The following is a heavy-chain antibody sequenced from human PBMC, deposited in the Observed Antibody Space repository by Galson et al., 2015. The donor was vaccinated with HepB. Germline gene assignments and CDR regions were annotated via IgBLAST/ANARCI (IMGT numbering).Heavy chain of an antibody. CDR3: ARAAYYYDSSALGWYFDY. CDR2: INTNTGNP. V-gene: IGHV7-4-1*02. D-gene: IGHD3-22*01. J-gene: IGHJ4*02. CDR1: GYTFTSYA. Sequence: SVKVSCKASGYTFTSYAMNWVRQAPGQGLEWMGWINTNTGNPTYAQGFTGRFVFSLDTSVSTAYLQISSLKAEDTAVYYCARAAYYYDSSALGWYFDYWGQGTLVTVSS.